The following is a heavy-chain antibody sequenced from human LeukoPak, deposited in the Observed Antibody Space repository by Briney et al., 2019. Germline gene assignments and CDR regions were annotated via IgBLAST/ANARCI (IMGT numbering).Heavy chain of an antibody. V-gene: IGHV3-7*05. CDR2: IKENRSEK. J-gene: IGHJ4*02. CDR1: GFTFSSYW. CDR3: VRDGSGYDY. Sequence: GGSLRLSCAASGFTFSSYWMSWVRQAPGKGLEWVANIKENRSEKYYVDSVKGRFTISRDNAKNSLYLQMNSLRADDTAIYYCVRDGSGYDYWGQGTVVTVSS. D-gene: IGHD6-19*01.